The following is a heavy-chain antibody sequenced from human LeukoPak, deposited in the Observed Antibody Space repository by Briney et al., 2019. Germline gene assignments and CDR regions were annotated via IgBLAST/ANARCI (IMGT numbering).Heavy chain of an antibody. J-gene: IGHJ4*02. D-gene: IGHD6-19*01. Sequence: ASVKVSCKASGYTFTSYGISWVRQAPGQGLEWMGWVSAYNGNTNYAQKLQGRVTMTTDTSTSTAYMELRSLRSDDTAVYYCARQGLVVSAYYFDYWGQGTLVTVSS. V-gene: IGHV1-18*01. CDR2: VSAYNGNT. CDR1: GYTFTSYG. CDR3: ARQGLVVSAYYFDY.